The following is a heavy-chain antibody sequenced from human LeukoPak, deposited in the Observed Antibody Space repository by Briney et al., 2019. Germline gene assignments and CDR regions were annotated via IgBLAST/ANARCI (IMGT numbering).Heavy chain of an antibody. D-gene: IGHD6-19*01. J-gene: IGHJ5*02. V-gene: IGHV3-74*01. CDR2: INTDGSST. Sequence: GGSLRLSCAASGFTFSSYWMHWVRQAPGKGLVWVSRINTDGSSTSYADSVKGRFTISRDNAKNSLYLQMNSLRAEDTAIYYCATLVVAGTGNWFDPWGQGTLVTVSS. CDR1: GFTFSSYW. CDR3: ATLVVAGTGNWFDP.